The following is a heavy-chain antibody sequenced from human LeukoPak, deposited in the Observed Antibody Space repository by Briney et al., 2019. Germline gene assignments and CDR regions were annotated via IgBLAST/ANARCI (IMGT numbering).Heavy chain of an antibody. J-gene: IGHJ4*02. CDR3: ASGYSCGFDY. V-gene: IGHV1-69*05. CDR2: IIPIFGTA. CDR1: GGTFSSYA. D-gene: IGHD5-18*01. Sequence: ASVKVSCKASGGTFSSYAISWVRQAPGQGLEWMGRIIPIFGTANYAQKFQGRVTITTDESTSTAYMELSSLRSEDTAVYYCASGYSCGFDYWGQGTLVTVSS.